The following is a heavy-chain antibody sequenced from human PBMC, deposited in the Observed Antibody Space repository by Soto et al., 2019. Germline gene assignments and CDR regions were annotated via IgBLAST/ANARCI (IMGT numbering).Heavy chain of an antibody. CDR2: ITSSGSAK. D-gene: IGHD3-22*01. J-gene: IGHJ4*02. Sequence: SLRLSCSASVFTFSRYEMNWFRQAPGKGLEWVSYITSSGSAKYYADSVKGRFTISRDNAKNSLYLQMNSLRAEDTAVYYCARVYDSSGYYYVFGYWGQGTLVTVSS. CDR3: ARVYDSSGYYYVFGY. CDR1: VFTFSRYE. V-gene: IGHV3-48*03.